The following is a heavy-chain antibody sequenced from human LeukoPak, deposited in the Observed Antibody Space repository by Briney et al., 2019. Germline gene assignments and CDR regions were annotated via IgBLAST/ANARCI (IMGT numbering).Heavy chain of an antibody. J-gene: IGHJ3*02. V-gene: IGHV3-23*01. D-gene: IGHD3-22*01. CDR1: GFTFSSYA. CDR3: ARDTNYYDSSGFLTDAFDI. CDR2: ISGSGGST. Sequence: GGSLRLSCAASGFTFSSYAMSWVRQAPGMGLEWVSAISGSGGSTYYADSVKGRFTISRDNSKNSLYLQMNSLRAEDTAVYYCARDTNYYDSSGFLTDAFDIWGQGTMVTVSS.